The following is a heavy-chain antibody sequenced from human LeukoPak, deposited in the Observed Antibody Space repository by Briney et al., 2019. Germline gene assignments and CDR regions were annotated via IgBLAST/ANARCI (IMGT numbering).Heavy chain of an antibody. Sequence: ASVKVSCKASGYTFTGYYMHWVRQAPGQGLEWMGRINPNSGGTNYAQKFQGWVTMTRDTSISTAYMELSRLRSDDTAVYYCARVRHSTYYYDSSGYYPNWFDPWGQGTLVTVSS. CDR3: ARVRHSTYYYDSSGYYPNWFDP. CDR2: INPNSGGT. J-gene: IGHJ5*02. V-gene: IGHV1-2*04. CDR1: GYTFTGYY. D-gene: IGHD3-22*01.